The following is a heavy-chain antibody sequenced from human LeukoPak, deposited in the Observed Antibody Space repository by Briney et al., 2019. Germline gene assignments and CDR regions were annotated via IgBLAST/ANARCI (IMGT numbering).Heavy chain of an antibody. D-gene: IGHD2-2*01. CDR3: ATYIEYSSTFDY. Sequence: ASVKVSCKVSGYTLTELSMHWVRQAPGKGLEWMGGFDPEDGETIYAQKFQGRVTMTEDTSTDTDYMELSSLRSEDTAVYYCATYIEYSSTFDYWGQGTLVTVSS. CDR2: FDPEDGET. CDR1: GYTLTELS. J-gene: IGHJ4*02. V-gene: IGHV1-24*01.